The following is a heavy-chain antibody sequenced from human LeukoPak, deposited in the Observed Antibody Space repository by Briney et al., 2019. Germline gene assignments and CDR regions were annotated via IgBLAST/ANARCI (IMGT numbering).Heavy chain of an antibody. CDR2: ISSSSSYI. CDR3: ARAGRAMVPLYYMDV. CDR1: GFTFSSYS. J-gene: IGHJ6*03. D-gene: IGHD5-18*01. V-gene: IGHV3-21*01. Sequence: GGSLRLSCAASGFTFSSYSMNWVRQAPGKGLEGVSSISSSSSYIYYADSVKGRFTISRDNAKNSLYLQMNSLRAEDTAVYYCARAGRAMVPLYYMDVWGKGTTVTVSS.